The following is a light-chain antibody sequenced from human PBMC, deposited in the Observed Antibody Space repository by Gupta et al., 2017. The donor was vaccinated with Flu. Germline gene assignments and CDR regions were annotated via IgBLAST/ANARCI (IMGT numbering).Light chain of an antibody. V-gene: IGKV1-33*01. CDR3: QHYDKLPPPVT. CDR1: QDISNY. J-gene: IGKJ4*01. CDR2: DAS. Sequence: SLSASVGDRVTITCQASQDISNYLNWYQQKPGKAPKLLIYDASNLETGVPSRFSGSGSGTDFTFTISSLQPDDTATYYCQHYDKLPPPVTFGGGTKVEI.